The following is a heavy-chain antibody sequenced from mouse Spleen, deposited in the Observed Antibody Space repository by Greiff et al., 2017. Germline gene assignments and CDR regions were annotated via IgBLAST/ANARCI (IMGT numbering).Heavy chain of an antibody. CDR2: INPSNGGT. V-gene: IGHV1S81*02. J-gene: IGHJ2*01. CDR1: GYTFTSYY. D-gene: IGHD1-1*01. Sequence: QVQLQQSGAELVKPGASVKLSCKASGYTFTSYYMYWVKQRPGQGLEWIGEINPSNGGTNFNEKFKSKATLTVDKSSSTAYMQLSSLTSEDSAVYYCTRRYYGLHFDYWGQGTTLTVSS. CDR3: TRRYYGLHFDY.